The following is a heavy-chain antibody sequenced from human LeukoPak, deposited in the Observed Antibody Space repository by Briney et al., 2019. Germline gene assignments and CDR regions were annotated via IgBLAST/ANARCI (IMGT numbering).Heavy chain of an antibody. Sequence: PSETLSLTCTVSGGSISSSSYYWGWIRQPPGKGLEWIGIIYYSGSTYYNPSLKSRVTISVDTSKKQFSLKLSSVTAADTAVYYCARAKFFGDPAKQDEFQHWGQGTLVTVSS. CDR3: ARAKFFGDPAKQDEFQH. CDR1: GGSISSSSYY. V-gene: IGHV4-39*07. D-gene: IGHD3-16*01. CDR2: IYYSGST. J-gene: IGHJ1*01.